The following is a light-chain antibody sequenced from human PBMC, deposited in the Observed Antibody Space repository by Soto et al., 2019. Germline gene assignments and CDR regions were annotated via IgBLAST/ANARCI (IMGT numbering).Light chain of an antibody. J-gene: IGKJ1*01. Sequence: EIVMTQSPATLSVSPGERATLSCRASQSISTNLAWYHQKPGQAPRLLIYGASTRATGIPDRFSGSGSGTEFTLTISSLQSEDFAVYSCQQYNSWPRTFGQGTKVGVK. CDR2: GAS. CDR3: QQYNSWPRT. V-gene: IGKV3-15*01. CDR1: QSISTN.